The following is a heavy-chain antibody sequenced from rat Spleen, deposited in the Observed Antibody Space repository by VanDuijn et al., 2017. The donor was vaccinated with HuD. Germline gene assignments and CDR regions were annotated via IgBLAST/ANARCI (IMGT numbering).Heavy chain of an antibody. D-gene: IGHD4-3*01. Sequence: EVQLVESDGGLVQPGRSLKLSCAASGFTFSDYYMAWVRQAPTKGLEWVATISYDGSSTYYRDSVKGRFTITRDNAKSTLYLQMDSLRSEDTATYYCARGGYDYFDYWGQGVMVTVSS. J-gene: IGHJ2*01. V-gene: IGHV5-29*01. CDR3: ARGGYDYFDY. CDR2: ISYDGSST. CDR1: GFTFSDYY.